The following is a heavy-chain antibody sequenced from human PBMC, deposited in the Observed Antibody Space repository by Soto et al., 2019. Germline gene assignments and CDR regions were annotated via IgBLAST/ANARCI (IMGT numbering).Heavy chain of an antibody. CDR3: ARESGENWTYKAH. CDR1: EFTFSSHE. Sequence: EVQLVEAGGGLVQPGGSLSLSCVVSEFTFSSHEMNWVRQAPGKGPEWVSKISESGGTTSYADSVKGRFTISRDNARDSLYLHMDSLRAEDTAVYYCARESGENWTYKAHWGQGTLVTVSS. D-gene: IGHD1-7*01. V-gene: IGHV3-48*03. J-gene: IGHJ1*01. CDR2: ISESGGTT.